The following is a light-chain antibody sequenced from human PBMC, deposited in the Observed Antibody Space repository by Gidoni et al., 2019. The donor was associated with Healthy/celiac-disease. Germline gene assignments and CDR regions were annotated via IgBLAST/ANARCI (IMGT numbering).Light chain of an antibody. J-gene: IGLJ2*01. CDR1: KLGEKY. CDR3: QAWDSSTVV. Sequence: SYELTQPPSVSVSPGQTASITCSGDKLGEKYACWYQQKPGQSPVLVIYQDSKRPSGIPERFSGSNSGHTATLPISGTQAMDEADYYCQAWDSSTVVFGGGTKLTVL. V-gene: IGLV3-1*01. CDR2: QDS.